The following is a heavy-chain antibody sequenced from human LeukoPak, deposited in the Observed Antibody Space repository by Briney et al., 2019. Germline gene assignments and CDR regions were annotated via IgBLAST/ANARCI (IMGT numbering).Heavy chain of an antibody. Sequence: SETLSLTCTVSGGSVSSGSYYWSWIRQPPGKGLEWIGYIYYSGSTNYNPSLKSRVTISVDTSKNQFSLKLSSVTAADTAVYYCARGWQYQLLFCFDYWGQGTLVTVSS. D-gene: IGHD2-2*01. J-gene: IGHJ4*02. CDR3: ARGWQYQLLFCFDY. CDR1: GGSVSSGSYY. CDR2: IYYSGST. V-gene: IGHV4-61*01.